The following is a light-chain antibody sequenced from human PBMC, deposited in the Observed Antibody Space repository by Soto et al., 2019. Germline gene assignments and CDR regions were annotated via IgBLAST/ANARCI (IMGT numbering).Light chain of an antibody. Sequence: EIVMTQSPATLSVSPGERATLSCRASQSISSNLAWYQQKAGQAPRLLIYGASTRATGLPARFSGSGSGAEFTLTISSLQSEDFAVYYCQQYNNWPLTFGGGTRWIS. V-gene: IGKV3-15*01. CDR2: GAS. J-gene: IGKJ4*01. CDR3: QQYNNWPLT. CDR1: QSISSN.